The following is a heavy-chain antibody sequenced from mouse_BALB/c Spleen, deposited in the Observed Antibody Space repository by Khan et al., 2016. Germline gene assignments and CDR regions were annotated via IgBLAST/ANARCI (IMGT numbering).Heavy chain of an antibody. J-gene: IGHJ4*01. CDR2: LNPGSNYT. CDR1: GYTFTRFW. D-gene: IGHD2-1*01. V-gene: IGHV1-7*01. Sequence: QVQLQQSGAELAKPGASVKMSCKASGYTFTRFWMHWVKPRPGQGLEWIGYLNPGSNYTDSNQTFKDTAALTAAKSSSPAYMLLGSLTSEDSAVYFCARWGYGNYLYQAMDYWGQGSSVTVSS. CDR3: ARWGYGNYLYQAMDY.